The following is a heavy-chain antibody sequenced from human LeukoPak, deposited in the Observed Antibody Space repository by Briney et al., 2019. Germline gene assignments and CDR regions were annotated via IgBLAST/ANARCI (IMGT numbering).Heavy chain of an antibody. D-gene: IGHD4-17*01. CDR2: INPNSGGT. CDR1: GYTFTGYY. J-gene: IGHJ5*02. V-gene: IGHV1-2*02. Sequence: ASVKVSFTASGYTFTGYYMHWVRQAPGQGLEWMGWINPNSGGTNYAQKFQGRVTMTRDTSISTAYMELSRLRSDDTAVYYCASSYGDYGGGSWFDPWGQGTLVTVSS. CDR3: ASSYGDYGGGSWFDP.